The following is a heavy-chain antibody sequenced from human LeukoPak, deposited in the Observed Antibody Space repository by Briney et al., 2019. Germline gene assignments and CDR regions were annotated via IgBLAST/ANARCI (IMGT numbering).Heavy chain of an antibody. J-gene: IGHJ4*02. Sequence: SETLSLTCTVSGGSISSSSYFWGWIRQPPGKGLEWIGSIFYSGSTYYNPSLNSRVTMSVDTSKNQFSLRLSSVTAADTAVYSCARHPERYSYFDYWGQGTLVTVSS. CDR2: IFYSGST. D-gene: IGHD5-18*01. CDR1: GGSISSSSYF. V-gene: IGHV4-39*01. CDR3: ARHPERYSYFDY.